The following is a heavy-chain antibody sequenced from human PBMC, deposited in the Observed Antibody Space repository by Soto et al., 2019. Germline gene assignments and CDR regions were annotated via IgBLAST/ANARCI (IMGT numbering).Heavy chain of an antibody. Sequence: QVQLVESGGGVVQPGRSLRLSCAASGFTFSSYAMHWVRQAPGKGLEWVAVISYDGSNKYYADSVKGRFTISRDNSKNTLYLQMNSLRAEDTAVYDCARSPWEPNLYNWFDPWGQGTLVTVSS. CDR3: ARSPWEPNLYNWFDP. D-gene: IGHD1-26*01. J-gene: IGHJ5*02. CDR1: GFTFSSYA. CDR2: ISYDGSNK. V-gene: IGHV3-30-3*01.